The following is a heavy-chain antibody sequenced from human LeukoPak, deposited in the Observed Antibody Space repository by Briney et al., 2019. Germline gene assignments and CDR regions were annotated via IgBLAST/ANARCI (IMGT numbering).Heavy chain of an antibody. CDR3: ARAPHSGYYYYFDY. D-gene: IGHD3-22*01. J-gene: IGHJ4*02. CDR1: GESFSSYF. V-gene: IGHV4-34*01. CDR2: IRHGGVT. Sequence: SETLSLTCGVSGESFSSYFWSWIRQSPGEGLEWLGQIRHGGVTTYNPSLMGRVTISVDTSNNQFSLILTSVTAADTAVYYCARAPHSGYYYYFDYWGQGTLVTVSS.